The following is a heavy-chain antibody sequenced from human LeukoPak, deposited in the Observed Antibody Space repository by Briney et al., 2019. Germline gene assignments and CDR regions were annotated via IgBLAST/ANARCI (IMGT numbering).Heavy chain of an antibody. CDR2: ITSSASTI. Sequence: PGGSLRLSCAASGFTFSDYSMSWIRQAPGKGLEWVSYITSSASTIYYADSVKGRFTISRDNARNSLYLQMNSLRVEDTAVYHCARGGLYYFGYWGRGTLVTVSS. CDR1: GFTFSDYS. D-gene: IGHD2-2*02. CDR3: ARGGLYYFGY. J-gene: IGHJ4*02. V-gene: IGHV3-11*01.